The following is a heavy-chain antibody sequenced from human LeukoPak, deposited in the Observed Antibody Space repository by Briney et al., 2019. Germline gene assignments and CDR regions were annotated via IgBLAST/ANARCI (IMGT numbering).Heavy chain of an antibody. V-gene: IGHV4-34*01. CDR1: GGSFSGYY. CDR3: AREIGGRLLRRPYYFDY. CDR2: INHSGST. J-gene: IGHJ4*02. D-gene: IGHD3-22*01. Sequence: PSETLSLTCAVYGGSFSGYYWSWIRQPPGKGLEWIGEINHSGSTNYNPSLKSRVTISVDTSKNQFSLKLSSVTAADTAVYYCAREIGGRLLRRPYYFDYWGQGTLVTVSS.